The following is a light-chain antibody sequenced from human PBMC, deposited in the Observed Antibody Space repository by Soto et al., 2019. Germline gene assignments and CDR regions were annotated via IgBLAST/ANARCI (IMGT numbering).Light chain of an antibody. Sequence: QSALTQPASVSGSPGQSITISCTGTSSDVGDYKYVSWYQRHPGKAPKALMYEVSNRPSGVSNRFSGSKSGNTASLSISGLQAEDEADYYCSTYTTGRTLVFGPGTKLTVL. CDR3: STYTTGRTLV. J-gene: IGLJ1*01. V-gene: IGLV2-14*01. CDR2: EVS. CDR1: SSDVGDYKY.